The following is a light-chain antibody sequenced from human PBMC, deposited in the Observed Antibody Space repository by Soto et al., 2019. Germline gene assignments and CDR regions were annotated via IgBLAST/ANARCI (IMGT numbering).Light chain of an antibody. J-gene: IGLJ3*02. V-gene: IGLV1-44*01. Sequence: QSVLTQPPSASGTPGQRVTISCSGSSSHIGRNTVHWYQQLPGTAPKLLIYSNAQRPSGVPARVSGAKSGTSASLDISGLQSEEEADYYCAAWDDTLTGWVFGGGTKLTVL. CDR2: SNA. CDR3: AAWDDTLTGWV. CDR1: SSHIGRNT.